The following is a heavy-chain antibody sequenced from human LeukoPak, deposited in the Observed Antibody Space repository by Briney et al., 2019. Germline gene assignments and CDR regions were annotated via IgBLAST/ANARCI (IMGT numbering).Heavy chain of an antibody. CDR1: GGTFSSYA. CDR3: ARSRITGTTLGPFDY. V-gene: IGHV1-46*01. CDR2: INPSGGST. Sequence: GASVKVSCKASGGTFSSYAISWVRQAPGQGLEWMGIINPSGGSTSYAQKFQGRVTMTRDTSTSTVYMELSSLRSEDTAVYYCARSRITGTTLGPFDYWGQGTLVTVSS. J-gene: IGHJ4*02. D-gene: IGHD1-20*01.